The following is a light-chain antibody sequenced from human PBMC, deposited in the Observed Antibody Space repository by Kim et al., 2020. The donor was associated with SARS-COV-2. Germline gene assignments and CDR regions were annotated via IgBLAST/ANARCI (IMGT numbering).Light chain of an antibody. J-gene: IGKJ5*01. CDR2: DAS. CDR1: QSVRSY. CDR3: QQRFNWPIT. Sequence: LSPGERATLACRASQSVRSYLAWYQQKPGQAPRLLMYDASNRATGIPARFSGSGSGTDFTLTISSLEPEDFAVYYCQQRFNWPITFGQGTRLEIK. V-gene: IGKV3-11*01.